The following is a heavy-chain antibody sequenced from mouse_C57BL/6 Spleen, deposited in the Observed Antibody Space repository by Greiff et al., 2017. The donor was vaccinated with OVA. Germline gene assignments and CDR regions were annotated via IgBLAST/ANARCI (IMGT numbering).Heavy chain of an antibody. Sequence: EVKLVESGAELVKPGASVKLSCTASGFNIKDYYMHWVKQRTEQGLEWIGRIDPEDGETKYAPKFQGKATITADTSSNTAYLQLSSLTSEDTAVYYCARGTTVVATFDYWGQGTTLTVSS. D-gene: IGHD1-1*01. CDR3: ARGTTVVATFDY. V-gene: IGHV14-2*01. J-gene: IGHJ2*01. CDR1: GFNIKDYY. CDR2: IDPEDGET.